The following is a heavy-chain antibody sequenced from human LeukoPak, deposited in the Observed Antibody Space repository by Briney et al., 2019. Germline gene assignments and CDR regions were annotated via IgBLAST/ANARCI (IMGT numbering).Heavy chain of an antibody. Sequence: SVKVSCKASGGTFSSYAISWVRQAPGQGLEWMGGIIPIFGTANYAQKFQGRVTITTDESTSTAYMELSSLRSEDTAVYYCARDLDDGYSSSRWFDPWGQGTLVTVSS. V-gene: IGHV1-69*05. J-gene: IGHJ5*02. CDR2: IIPIFGTA. CDR3: ARDLDDGYSSSRWFDP. D-gene: IGHD6-6*01. CDR1: GGTFSSYA.